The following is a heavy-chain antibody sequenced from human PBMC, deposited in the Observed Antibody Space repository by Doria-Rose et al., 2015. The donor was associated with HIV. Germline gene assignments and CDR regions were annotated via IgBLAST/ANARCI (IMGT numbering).Heavy chain of an antibody. CDR1: GVSLSSPGMG. CDR2: IFSDDER. Sequence: QWGPVLVKPTETLTLTCTVSGVSLSSPGMGVSWIRQPPGKDLEWLANIFSDDERSYKTSLKSRLTISRGTSKSQVVLTMTDMDPVDTATYYCARIKSSRWYHKYYFDFWGQGTLVIVSA. CDR3: ARIKSSRWYHKYYFDF. D-gene: IGHD6-13*01. V-gene: IGHV2-26*01. J-gene: IGHJ4*02.